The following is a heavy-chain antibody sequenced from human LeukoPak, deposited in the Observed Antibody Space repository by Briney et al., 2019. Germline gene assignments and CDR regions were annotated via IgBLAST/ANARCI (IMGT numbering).Heavy chain of an antibody. D-gene: IGHD5-24*01. J-gene: IGHJ4*02. CDR2: IRYDGSNK. Sequence: PGGSLRLSCAASGFTFSSYGMHWVRQAPGKGLEWVAFIRYDGSNKYYADSVKGRFTISRDNSKNTLYLQMNSLRAEDTAVYYCAKVRDGHNSGGFDYWGQGTLVTVSS. CDR1: GFTFSSYG. CDR3: AKVRDGHNSGGFDY. V-gene: IGHV3-30*02.